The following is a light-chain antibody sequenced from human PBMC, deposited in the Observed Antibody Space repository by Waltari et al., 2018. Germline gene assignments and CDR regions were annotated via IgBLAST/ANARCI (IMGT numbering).Light chain of an antibody. CDR1: RSVLYTDNNKNN. CDR2: WAS. V-gene: IGKV4-1*01. CDR3: HQHYTTPWT. J-gene: IGKJ1*01. Sequence: DIAMTQSPDSLAVSLGERATINCKSRRSVLYTDNNKNNLTWYQQKPGQPPQLLISWASTRESGVPDRFIGSGSGTDFTLTISSLQAEDVAVYYCHQHYTTPWTFGQGTQVEL.